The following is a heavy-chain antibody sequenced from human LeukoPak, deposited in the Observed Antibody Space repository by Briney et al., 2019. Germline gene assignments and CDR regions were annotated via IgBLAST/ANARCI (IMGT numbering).Heavy chain of an antibody. CDR1: GYTLTELS. CDR3: ATSRGYCSGTSCSGVFDY. D-gene: IGHD2-2*01. V-gene: IGHV1-24*01. J-gene: IGHJ4*02. Sequence: ASVKVSCKVSGYTLTELSMHWVRQAPGKGLEWMGGFDPEDGETIYAQKFQGRVTMTEDTSTDTAYMELSSLRSEDTAVYYCATSRGYCSGTSCSGVFDYWGQGTLVTVSS. CDR2: FDPEDGET.